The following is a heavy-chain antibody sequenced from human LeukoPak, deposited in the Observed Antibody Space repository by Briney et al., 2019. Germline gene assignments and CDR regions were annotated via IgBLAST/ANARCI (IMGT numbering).Heavy chain of an antibody. CDR3: ARGAMATTPFFDY. V-gene: IGHV4-59*01. J-gene: IGHJ4*02. Sequence: PSETLSLTCTVSGDSISSSYWSWIRQPPGKGLEWIGYIYFTGITNYNPSLRSRVTMSLDTSKNQFSLKLTSLTAADTAVYYCARGAMATTPFFDYWGQGTLVTVSS. CDR1: GDSISSSY. D-gene: IGHD5-24*01. CDR2: IYFTGIT.